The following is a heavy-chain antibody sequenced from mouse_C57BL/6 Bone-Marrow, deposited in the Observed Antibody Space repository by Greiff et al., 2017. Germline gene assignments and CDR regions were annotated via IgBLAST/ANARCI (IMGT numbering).Heavy chain of an antibody. CDR2: IYPSASET. J-gene: IGHJ3*01. Sequence: QVQLQQPGAELVRPGSSVKLSCKASGYTFTSYWMDWVKQRPGQGLEWIGNIYPSASETHYNQKFKDKATLTVDKSSSTAYMQPSSLTSEDSAVYYCARSGYYGSLFAYWGQGTLVTVSA. CDR1: GYTFTSYW. CDR3: ARSGYYGSLFAY. V-gene: IGHV1-61*01. D-gene: IGHD1-1*01.